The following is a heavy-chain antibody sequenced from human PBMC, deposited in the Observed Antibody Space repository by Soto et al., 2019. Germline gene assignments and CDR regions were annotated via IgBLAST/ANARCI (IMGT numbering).Heavy chain of an antibody. D-gene: IGHD3-10*01. CDR3: AKEGRGSGSHYNSFGY. J-gene: IGHJ4*02. CDR1: GFTVGNNY. Sequence: EVQLVESGGGLIQPGGSLKLSCAASGFTVGNNYMSWVRQAPGKGLEWVSLIYSTGTTKYADSVKGRFTVSRDNAKNTLYLQMNRLRAEDTAVYYCAKEGRGSGSHYNSFGYWGQGTLVTVSS. V-gene: IGHV3-53*01. CDR2: IYSTGTT.